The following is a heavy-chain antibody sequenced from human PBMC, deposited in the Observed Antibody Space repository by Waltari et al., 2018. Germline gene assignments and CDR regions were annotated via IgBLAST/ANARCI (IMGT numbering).Heavy chain of an antibody. D-gene: IGHD1-26*01. CDR2: IYYSGTT. V-gene: IGHV4-59*01. J-gene: IGHJ4*02. CDR1: GGAMTNYY. CDR3: ARERYDRSGSGLDS. Sequence: QVQLQESGPGLVKPSETLSLTCTVSGGAMTNYYWSWIRQPPGKGLECIGYIYYSGTTNYKPSLKGRVTISLDTSKNQFSLRLSSVTAADTAVYYCARERYDRSGSGLDSWGQGTLVTVSS.